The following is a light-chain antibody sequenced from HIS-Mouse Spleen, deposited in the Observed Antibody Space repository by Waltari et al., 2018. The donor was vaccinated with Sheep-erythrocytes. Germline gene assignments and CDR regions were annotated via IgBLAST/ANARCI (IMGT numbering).Light chain of an antibody. Sequence: DIQMTQSPSSLSASVGDRVTITCRASQSISSYLNWYQQKPGKAPKPLIYAASRLQSGVPSRFSGSGSWTDFTLTISSLQPEDFATYYCQQSYSTPQFTFGPGTKVDIK. V-gene: IGKV1-39*01. CDR3: QQSYSTPQFT. J-gene: IGKJ3*01. CDR1: QSISSY. CDR2: AAS.